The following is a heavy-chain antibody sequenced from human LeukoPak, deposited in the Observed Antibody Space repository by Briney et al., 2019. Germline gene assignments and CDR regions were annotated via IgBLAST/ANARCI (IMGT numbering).Heavy chain of an antibody. J-gene: IGHJ4*02. CDR3: AIYSSYGPAREFDY. D-gene: IGHD5-18*01. Sequence: PGGSLRLSCAASGFSFSIYGMHWVRQAPGKGLEWVAVISYEGSNKYYADSLKGRFAISRDNSKNTLYLQMNSLRAEDTAVYYCAIYSSYGPAREFDYWGQGTLVTVSS. CDR2: ISYEGSNK. V-gene: IGHV3-30*03. CDR1: GFSFSIYG.